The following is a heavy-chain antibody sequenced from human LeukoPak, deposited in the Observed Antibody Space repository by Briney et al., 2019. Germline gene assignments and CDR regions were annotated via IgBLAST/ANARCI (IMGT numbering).Heavy chain of an antibody. D-gene: IGHD2-21*02. J-gene: IGHJ4*02. CDR1: GYTFTGYY. CDR3: ARDGDAYCGGDCYSDY. CDR2: INPNSGGT. V-gene: IGHV1-2*02. Sequence: ASVKVSCKASGYTFTGYYMHWVRQAPGQGLEWMGWINPNSGGTNYAQKFQGRVTMTRDTSISTAYMELSRLRSDVTAVYYCARDGDAYCGGDCYSDYWGQGTLVTVSS.